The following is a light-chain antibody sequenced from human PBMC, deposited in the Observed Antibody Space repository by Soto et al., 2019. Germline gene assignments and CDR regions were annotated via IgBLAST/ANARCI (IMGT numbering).Light chain of an antibody. V-gene: IGKV3-11*01. CDR3: QQRRSWPPTIT. CDR2: DAS. Sequence: EFGCEPSPATLSLPPGEKATPSCRAIQSVSTYLAWYQQRPGQAPRLLIYDASYRATDIPPRFSGSGSGTDFTLTISSREPEDFAFYYCQQRRSWPPTITFGQGTRLEIK. CDR1: QSVSTY. J-gene: IGKJ5*01.